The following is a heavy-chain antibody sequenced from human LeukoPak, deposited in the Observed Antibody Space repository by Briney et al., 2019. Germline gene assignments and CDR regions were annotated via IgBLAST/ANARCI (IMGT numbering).Heavy chain of an antibody. V-gene: IGHV4-34*01. D-gene: IGHD3-10*01. J-gene: IGHJ3*02. Sequence: SSETLSLTCAVYGGSFSGYYWSWIRQPPGKGLEWIGEINHSGSTNYNPSLKSRVTISVDTSKNQFSLKLSSVTAADTAVYYCARGYIIGNFDIWGQGTMVTVSS. CDR3: ARGYIIGNFDI. CDR2: INHSGST. CDR1: GGSFSGYY.